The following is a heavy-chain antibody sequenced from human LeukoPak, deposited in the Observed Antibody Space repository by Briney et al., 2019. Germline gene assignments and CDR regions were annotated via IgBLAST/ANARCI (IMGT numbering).Heavy chain of an antibody. CDR2: ITGSDGSS. CDR3: AKWGDYDISTGYYVPDY. D-gene: IGHD3-9*01. Sequence: GGSLRLSCVASGFTFTNYAMSWVRQAPGKGLEWVSAITGSDGSSYYADSVKGRFTISRDNSKNTLYLQVNSLRAEDTAVYCCAKWGDYDISTGYYVPDYWGQGTLVTVSS. CDR1: GFTFTNYA. V-gene: IGHV3-23*01. J-gene: IGHJ4*02.